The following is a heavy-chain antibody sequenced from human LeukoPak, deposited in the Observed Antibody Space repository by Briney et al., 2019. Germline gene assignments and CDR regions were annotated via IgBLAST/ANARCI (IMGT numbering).Heavy chain of an antibody. Sequence: GGSLRLSCAASGFTFSSYWMSWVRQAPGRGLEWVANIKQDGSEKYYVDSVKGRFTISRDNAKNSLYLQMNSLRAEDTAVYYCAKDSGSTPDYGMDVWGQGTTVTVSS. J-gene: IGHJ6*02. V-gene: IGHV3-7*01. CDR2: IKQDGSEK. D-gene: IGHD6-25*01. CDR1: GFTFSSYW. CDR3: AKDSGSTPDYGMDV.